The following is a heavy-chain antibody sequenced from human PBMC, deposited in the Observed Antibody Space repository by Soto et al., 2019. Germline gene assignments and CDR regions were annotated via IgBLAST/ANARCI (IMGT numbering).Heavy chain of an antibody. V-gene: IGHV3-23*01. CDR3: ANQYYYRSYGMDV. CDR2: ISGSGGTT. CDR1: GFTFSTYA. Sequence: GGSLRLSCAASGFTFSTYAMSWVRQAPGKGLQWVSTISGSGGTTYYADSVKGRFTISRDNSKNTLYLQMNSLRVEDTAVYYCANQYYYRSYGMDVWGQGTTVTVSS. D-gene: IGHD3-10*01. J-gene: IGHJ6*02.